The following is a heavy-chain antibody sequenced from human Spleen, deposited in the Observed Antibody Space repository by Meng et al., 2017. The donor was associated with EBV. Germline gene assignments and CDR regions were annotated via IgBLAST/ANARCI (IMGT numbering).Heavy chain of an antibody. CDR3: ARDSPVSHFDY. CDR2: IYYTGTT. Sequence: QLQLQESGPRLVKPSQTLSLTCAVSGDSISSGGYHWNWIRQPPGKGLEWIGNIYYTGTTYYNPSLASRVTISVDTSKNQFSLKLTSVTAADTAVYYCARDSPVSHFDYWGQGTLVTVSS. CDR1: GDSISSGGYH. J-gene: IGHJ4*02. V-gene: IGHV4-30-4*01. D-gene: IGHD3-22*01.